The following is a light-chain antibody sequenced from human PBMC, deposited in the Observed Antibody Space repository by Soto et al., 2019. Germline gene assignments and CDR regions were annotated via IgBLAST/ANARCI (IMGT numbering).Light chain of an antibody. CDR3: QQYRT. CDR1: QRVSSSY. J-gene: IGKJ1*01. V-gene: IGKV3-20*01. CDR2: GAS. Sequence: EIVWTQSPGTLSLSPGERATLSCRASQRVSSSYLAWYQQKPGQAPRLLMYGASSRATGIPDRFSGSGSGTDFTLTISRLEPEDFAVYYCQQYRTFGQGTKV.